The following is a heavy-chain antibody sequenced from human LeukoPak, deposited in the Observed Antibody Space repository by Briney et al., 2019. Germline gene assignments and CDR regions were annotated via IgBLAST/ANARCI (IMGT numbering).Heavy chain of an antibody. CDR3: ARDAEFGEDCSSTSCYTGSSWFDP. Sequence: ASVKVSCKASGYTFXGYYMHWVRQAPGEGGEWMGWINPNSGGRNYAQKLQGSLTMPRDTSISPAYMQLSRLRSDDTAVYYCARDAEFGEDCSSTSCYTGSSWFDPWGQGTLVTVSS. CDR2: INPNSGGR. J-gene: IGHJ5*02. V-gene: IGHV1-2*02. CDR1: GYTFXGYY. D-gene: IGHD2-2*02.